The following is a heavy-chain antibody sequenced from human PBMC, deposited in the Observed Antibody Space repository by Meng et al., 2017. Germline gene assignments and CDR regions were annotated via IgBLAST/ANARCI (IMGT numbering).Heavy chain of an antibody. CDR3: ARDGPGYSRGKYGMDV. V-gene: IGHV3-20*04. CDR2: INWNGGST. CDR1: GFTFDDYG. D-gene: IGHD1-26*01. J-gene: IGHJ6*02. Sequence: GESLKISCAASGFTFDDYGMSWVRQAPGKGLEWVSGINWNGGSTGYADSVKDRFTISRDNAKNSLYLQMNSLRAEDTALYYCARDGPGYSRGKYGMDVWGQGTTVTVSS.